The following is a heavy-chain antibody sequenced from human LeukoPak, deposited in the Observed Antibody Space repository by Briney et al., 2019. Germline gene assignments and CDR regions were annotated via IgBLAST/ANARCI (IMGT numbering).Heavy chain of an antibody. CDR2: ISYDGSNK. D-gene: IGHD6-19*01. J-gene: IGHJ4*02. CDR3: AKDLYSSGFDY. CDR1: GFTFSSYA. V-gene: IGHV3-30*04. Sequence: GGSLRLSCAASGFTFSSYAMHWVRQAPGKGLEWVAVISYDGSNKYYADSVKGRFTISRDNSKNTLYLQMNSLRAEDTAVYYCAKDLYSSGFDYWGQGTLVTVSS.